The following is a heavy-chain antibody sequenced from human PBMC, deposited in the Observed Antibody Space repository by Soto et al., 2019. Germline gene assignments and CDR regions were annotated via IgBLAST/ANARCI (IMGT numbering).Heavy chain of an antibody. CDR2: ISASGAYK. Sequence: EVRLVESGGGLVKPGGSLRGSCAASGFNFNTYSMNWVRQAPGKGLQWVSFISASGAYKYYADSVRGRFTISRDNSKKAVFLEMKSLTADDTAIYYCAGERSALPGARDAMDVWGQGTTVTVSS. CDR3: AGERSALPGARDAMDV. J-gene: IGHJ6*02. CDR1: GFNFNTYS. V-gene: IGHV3-21*02. D-gene: IGHD1-26*01.